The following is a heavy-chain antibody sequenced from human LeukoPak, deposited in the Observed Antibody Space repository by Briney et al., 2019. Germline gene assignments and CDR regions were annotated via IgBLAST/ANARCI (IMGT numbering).Heavy chain of an antibody. V-gene: IGHV3-48*03. CDR2: ISSSGSST. Sequence: GGSLRLSCAASGFTLSTYEMNWVRQAPGKGLEWVTYISSSGSSTYYADSVKGRFTISRDNAKNSLYLQMNSLRAEATALYYCARTSTWELLVRYFDLWGRGTLVTVSS. J-gene: IGHJ2*01. CDR3: ARTSTWELLVRYFDL. D-gene: IGHD1-26*01. CDR1: GFTLSTYE.